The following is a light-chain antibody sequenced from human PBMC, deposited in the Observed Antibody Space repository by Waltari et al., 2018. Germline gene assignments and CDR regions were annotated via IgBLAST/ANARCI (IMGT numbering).Light chain of an antibody. V-gene: IGLV2-11*01. J-gene: IGLJ2*01. Sequence: QSALTQPRSVPGSPGQSVTISCTGTSSDVGYYNYVSWYQQRPGKAPRLILYDVTKRPSGVPDRFSGSKSGNTASLTISGLQAEDEADFYCCSYAGSYILVFGGGTKLTVL. CDR2: DVT. CDR3: CSYAGSYILV. CDR1: SSDVGYYNY.